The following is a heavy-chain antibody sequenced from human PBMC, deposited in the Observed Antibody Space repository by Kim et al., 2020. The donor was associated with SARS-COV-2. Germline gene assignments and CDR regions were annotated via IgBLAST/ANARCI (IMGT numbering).Heavy chain of an antibody. V-gene: IGHV4-39*01. CDR3: ARIYDSSGGIDY. J-gene: IGHJ4*02. D-gene: IGHD3-22*01. Sequence: YYNPTLKSRVTIYRDTARNQFSLKLGSETAADTAVYYCARIYDSSGGIDYWGQGTLVTVSS.